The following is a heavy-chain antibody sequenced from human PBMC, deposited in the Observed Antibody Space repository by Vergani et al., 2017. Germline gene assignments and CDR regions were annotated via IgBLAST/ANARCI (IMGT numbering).Heavy chain of an antibody. CDR2: ISFDGSNK. CDR1: GFTFSSYA. CDR3: ASLVEWLSEFDY. Sequence: QVQLVESGGGVVQPGRSLRLSCAASGFTFSSYAMHWVPQAPGKGLEWVAVISFDGSNKYYADSVKGRFTISRDNSKNTLYLQMNSLRAEDTAVYYCASLVEWLSEFDYWGQGTLVTVSS. V-gene: IGHV3-30*01. J-gene: IGHJ4*02. D-gene: IGHD3-3*01.